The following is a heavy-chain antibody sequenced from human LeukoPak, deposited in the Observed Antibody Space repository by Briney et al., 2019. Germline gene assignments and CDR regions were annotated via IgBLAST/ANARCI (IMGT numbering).Heavy chain of an antibody. D-gene: IGHD3-22*01. J-gene: IGHJ6*02. V-gene: IGHV1-18*01. CDR1: GGTFSSHA. Sequence: GASVKVSCKASGGTFSSHAINWVRQAPGQGLEWMGWISAYNGNTNYAQKLQGRVTMTTDTSTSTAYMELRSLRSDDTAVYYCARDTPEYYYDSSGYYYYYYGMDVWGQGTTVTVSS. CDR2: ISAYNGNT. CDR3: ARDTPEYYYDSSGYYYYYYGMDV.